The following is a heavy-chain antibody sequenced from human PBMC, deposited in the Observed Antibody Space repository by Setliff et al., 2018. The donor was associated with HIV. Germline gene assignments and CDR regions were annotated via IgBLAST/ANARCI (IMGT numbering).Heavy chain of an antibody. CDR3: AREGWELASFDY. CDR2: IYYSGST. J-gene: IGHJ4*02. V-gene: IGHV4-39*02. D-gene: IGHD1-26*01. CDR1: GDSISTGSYH. Sequence: SETLSLTCNVSGDSISTGSYHWGWIRQPPGKGLEWIGSIYYSGSTAYNWSLKSRVTISVDSSKNQFSLKLSSVTAADTAVYYCAREGWELASFDYWGQGTLVTVSS.